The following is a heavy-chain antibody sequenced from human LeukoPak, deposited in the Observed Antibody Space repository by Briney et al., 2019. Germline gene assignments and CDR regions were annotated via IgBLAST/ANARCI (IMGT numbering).Heavy chain of an antibody. CDR1: GYSISSDYY. Sequence: SETLSLTCTVSGYSISSDYYWGWIRQPPEKGLEWIGNIYHSGSTYYNPSLKSRVTISVDTSKNQFSLKLSSVTAADTAVYYCARRWGLKAFDIWGQGTMVTVSS. V-gene: IGHV4-38-2*02. J-gene: IGHJ3*02. CDR2: IYHSGST. CDR3: ARRWGLKAFDI. D-gene: IGHD1-26*01.